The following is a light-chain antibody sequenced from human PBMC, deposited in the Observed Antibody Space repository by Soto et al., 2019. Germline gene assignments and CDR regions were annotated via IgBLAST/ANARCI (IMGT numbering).Light chain of an antibody. Sequence: QSALTQPRSVSGSPGQSVTISCTGTSSDVGGYNYVSWYQQHPGKAPKLMIFDVSKRPSGVPDRFSGSKSGNTASLTISGLQSEDEAEYFCATWADGLSSYVFGTGTKLTVL. CDR2: DVS. V-gene: IGLV2-11*01. J-gene: IGLJ1*01. CDR3: ATWADGLSSYV. CDR1: SSDVGGYNY.